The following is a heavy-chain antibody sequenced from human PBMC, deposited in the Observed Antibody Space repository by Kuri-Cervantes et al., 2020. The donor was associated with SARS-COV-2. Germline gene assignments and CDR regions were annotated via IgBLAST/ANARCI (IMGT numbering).Heavy chain of an antibody. Sequence: ASVKVSCKASGGTFSSYAISWVRQAPGQGLEWMGWMNPNSGNTGYAQKFQGRVTITRDTSASTAYMELSSLRSEDTAVYYCARDGGGWYDYWGQGTLVTVSS. CDR2: MNPNSGNT. CDR3: ARDGGGWYDY. V-gene: IGHV1-8*03. D-gene: IGHD6-19*01. J-gene: IGHJ4*02. CDR1: GGTFSSYA.